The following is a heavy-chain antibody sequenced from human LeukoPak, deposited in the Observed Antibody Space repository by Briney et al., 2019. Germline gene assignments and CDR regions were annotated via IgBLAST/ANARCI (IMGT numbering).Heavy chain of an antibody. J-gene: IGHJ4*02. D-gene: IGHD6-19*01. CDR2: INPNSGGT. Sequence: ASVKVSCKASGYTFAGYYMHWVRQAPGQGLEWMGRINPNSGGTSYAQKFQGRLTMTRDTSITTAYMELSRLRSDDTAVYYCAREWGWYDLNYWGQGTLVTVSS. CDR3: AREWGWYDLNY. V-gene: IGHV1-2*06. CDR1: GYTFAGYY.